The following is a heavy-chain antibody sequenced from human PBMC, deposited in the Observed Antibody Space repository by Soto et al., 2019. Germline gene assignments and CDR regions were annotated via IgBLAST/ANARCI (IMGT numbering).Heavy chain of an antibody. CDR2: ISYDGSNK. CDR1: GFTFSSYG. Sequence: GGSLRLSCAASGFTFSSYGMHWVRQAPGKGLEWVAVISYDGSNKYYADSVKGRFTISRDNSKNTLYLQMNSLRAEDTAVYYCAKDLGPNNYYYYYMDVWGKGTTVTVSS. V-gene: IGHV3-30*18. J-gene: IGHJ6*03. CDR3: AKDLGPNNYYYYYMDV.